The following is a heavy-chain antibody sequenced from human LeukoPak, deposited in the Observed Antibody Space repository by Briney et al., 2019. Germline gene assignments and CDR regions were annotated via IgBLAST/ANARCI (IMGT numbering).Heavy chain of an antibody. CDR3: ARILDSAWGELGY. CDR1: GFTFSNAW. J-gene: IGHJ4*02. Sequence: GGSLRLSCAASGFTFSNAWMSWVRQAPGKGLEWVSYTSSSSTTIHYADSVKGRFTISRDNSKNTLYLQMNSLRAEDTAVYYCARILDSAWGELGYWGQGTLVTVSS. CDR2: TSSSSTTI. V-gene: IGHV3-48*01. D-gene: IGHD6-19*01.